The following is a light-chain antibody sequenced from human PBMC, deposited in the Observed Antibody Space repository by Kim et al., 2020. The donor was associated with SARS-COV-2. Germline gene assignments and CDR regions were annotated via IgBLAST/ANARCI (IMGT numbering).Light chain of an antibody. Sequence: SESIGDRVTITCRASLGISNYLAWYQQKPGKVPKLLIHDASTLRSGVPSRFSGSGSGTDFTLTISSLQPEDVATYYCQKYNSVPYTFGQGTKLEI. V-gene: IGKV1-27*01. J-gene: IGKJ2*01. CDR2: DAS. CDR1: LGISNY. CDR3: QKYNSVPYT.